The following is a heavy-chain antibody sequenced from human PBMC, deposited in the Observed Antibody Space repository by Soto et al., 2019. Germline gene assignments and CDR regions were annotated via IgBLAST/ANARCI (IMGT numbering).Heavy chain of an antibody. J-gene: IGHJ4*02. CDR3: AKYLLKGGYSGYDPL. CDR2: ISGSGGST. V-gene: IGHV3-23*01. Sequence: EVQLLESGGGLVQPGGSLRLSCAASGFTFSSYAMSWVRQAPGKGLEWVSAISGSGGSTYYADSVKGRFTISRDNSKNTLYLQMNRLRAEDTAVYYCAKYLLKGGYSGYDPLGGQGTLVTVSS. D-gene: IGHD5-12*01. CDR1: GFTFSSYA.